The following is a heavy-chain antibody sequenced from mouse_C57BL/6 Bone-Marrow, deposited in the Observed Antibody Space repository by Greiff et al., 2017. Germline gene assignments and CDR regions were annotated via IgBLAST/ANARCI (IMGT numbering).Heavy chain of an antibody. J-gene: IGHJ3*01. CDR2: ILPGSGST. CDR3: ASPLYYDDGLWFAY. Sequence: QVQLQQSGAELMKPGASVKLSCKATGYTFTGYWIEWVKQRPGHGLEWIGEILPGSGSTNYNEKFKGKATFTADTSSNTAYMQRSSLTTEDSAIYYCASPLYYDDGLWFAYWGQGTLVTVSA. D-gene: IGHD2-4*01. CDR1: GYTFTGYW. V-gene: IGHV1-9*01.